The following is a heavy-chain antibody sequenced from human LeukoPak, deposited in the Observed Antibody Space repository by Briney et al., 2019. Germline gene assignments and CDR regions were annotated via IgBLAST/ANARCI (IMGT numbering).Heavy chain of an antibody. J-gene: IGHJ3*02. CDR3: ARHTYYYDSSGSIRDAFDI. Sequence: ASVKVSCKASGYTFTGYYMHWVRQAPGQGLEWMGRINPNSGGTNYAQKFQGRVTMTRDTSISTAYMELSRLRSDDTAVYYCARHTYYYDSSGSIRDAFDIWGQGTMVTVSS. CDR1: GYTFTGYY. V-gene: IGHV1-2*06. CDR2: INPNSGGT. D-gene: IGHD3-22*01.